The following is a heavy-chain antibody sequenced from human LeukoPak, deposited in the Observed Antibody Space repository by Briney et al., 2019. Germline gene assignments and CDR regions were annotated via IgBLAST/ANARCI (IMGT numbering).Heavy chain of an antibody. CDR1: GFTFGTFW. Sequence: GGSLRLSCAASGFTFGTFWMHWVRQAPGKGLVWVSRINPEETTTNYADAVKGRFTISRDNAKNTLYLQMNSLRAEDTAVYYCARGGLEPVDYWGQGTLVTVSP. J-gene: IGHJ4*02. V-gene: IGHV3-74*01. CDR2: INPEETTT. D-gene: IGHD1-14*01. CDR3: ARGGLEPVDY.